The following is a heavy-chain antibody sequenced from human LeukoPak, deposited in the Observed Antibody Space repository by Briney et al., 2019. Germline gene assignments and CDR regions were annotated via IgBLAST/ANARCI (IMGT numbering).Heavy chain of an antibody. V-gene: IGHV4-39*07. Sequence: SETLSLTCTVSGGSIGSSSYYWGWIRQPPGKGLEWIGSIYYSGSTYYNPSLKSRVTISVDTSKNQFSLKLSSVTAADTAVYYCAREAADCTNGVCYTRHAFDIWGQGTMVTVSS. CDR3: AREAADCTNGVCYTRHAFDI. CDR2: IYYSGST. CDR1: GGSIGSSSYY. J-gene: IGHJ3*02. D-gene: IGHD2-8*01.